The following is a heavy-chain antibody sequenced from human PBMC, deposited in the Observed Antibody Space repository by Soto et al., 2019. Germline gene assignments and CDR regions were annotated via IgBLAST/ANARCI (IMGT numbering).Heavy chain of an antibody. CDR1: GGSISSGGYY. CDR2: IYYSGST. D-gene: IGHD3-10*01. J-gene: IGHJ5*02. CDR3: ARERTYYYGSGSYNWFDP. V-gene: IGHV4-31*03. Sequence: QVQLQESGPGLVKPSQTLSLTCTVSGGSISSGGYYWSWIRQHPGKGLEWIGYIYYSGSTYYNPSLKRRVTISVDTSKNQFSLKLSSVTAADTAVYYWARERTYYYGSGSYNWFDPWGQGTLVTVSS.